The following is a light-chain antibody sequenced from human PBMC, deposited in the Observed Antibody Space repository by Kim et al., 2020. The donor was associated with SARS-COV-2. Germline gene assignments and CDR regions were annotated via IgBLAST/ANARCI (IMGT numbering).Light chain of an antibody. Sequence: SYELTQSPSVSVSPGQTARIPCSGDALPRQYAYWYQQKSGQAPVLVIYKDSERPSGIPERFSGSSSGTTVTLTISEVQAEDEAVYYCHSADSSGTYWVFGGGTQLTVL. V-gene: IGLV3-25*03. CDR1: ALPRQY. CDR2: KDS. J-gene: IGLJ3*02. CDR3: HSADSSGTYWV.